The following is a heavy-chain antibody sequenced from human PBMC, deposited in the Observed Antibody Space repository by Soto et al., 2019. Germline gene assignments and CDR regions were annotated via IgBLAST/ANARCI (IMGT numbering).Heavy chain of an antibody. V-gene: IGHV3-74*01. CDR1: GFTFGDYW. D-gene: IGHD6-13*01. Sequence: GGSLRLSCAASGFTFGDYWMHWVRQAPGKGLVWVSRINTDASSTTYADSVKGRFTISRDNAKNTLYLQMNSLRAEDTAVYYCTRSSSWHDAPFDYWGQGTLVTVSS. J-gene: IGHJ4*02. CDR3: TRSSSWHDAPFDY. CDR2: INTDASST.